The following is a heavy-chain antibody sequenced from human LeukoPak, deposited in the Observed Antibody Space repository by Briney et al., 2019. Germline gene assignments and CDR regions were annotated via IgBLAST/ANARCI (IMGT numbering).Heavy chain of an antibody. CDR3: ARYFDHDRFDY. V-gene: IGHV4-61*02. D-gene: IGHD3-9*01. Sequence: SETLSLTCSVSGGSISSSNYYWSWIRQPAGKGLEWIGRIHTSESTNYNPSLKSRVTISVGKSKNQFSLKLSSVTAADTAVYYCARYFDHDRFDYWGQGTLVTVSS. CDR1: GGSISSSNYY. J-gene: IGHJ4*02. CDR2: IHTSEST.